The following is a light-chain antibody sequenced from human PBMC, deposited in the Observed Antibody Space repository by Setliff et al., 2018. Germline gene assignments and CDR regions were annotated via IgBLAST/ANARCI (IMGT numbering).Light chain of an antibody. J-gene: IGLJ1*01. Sequence: SALAQPASVSGSPGQSITTSCTGTSGDVGGYDYVSWYQQHPGKAPKLMIYDVSNRPSGVSNRFSGSKSGNTASLTISGLQAEDEADYYCGSYTSINTLLYIFGTGTKVTVL. V-gene: IGLV2-14*01. CDR1: SGDVGGYDY. CDR3: GSYTSINTLLYI. CDR2: DVS.